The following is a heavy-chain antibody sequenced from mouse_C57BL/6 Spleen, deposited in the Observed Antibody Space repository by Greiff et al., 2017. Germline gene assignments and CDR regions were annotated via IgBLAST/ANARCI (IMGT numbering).Heavy chain of an antibody. CDR3: ARGTRLGQDY. CDR1: GYTFTSYT. J-gene: IGHJ2*01. V-gene: IGHV1-4*01. CDR2: INPSSGYT. Sequence: VMLVESGAELARPGASVKMSCKASGYTFTSYTMHWVKQRPGQGLEWIGYINPSSGYTKYNQKFKDKATLTADKSSSTAYMQLSSLTSEDSAVYYCARGTRLGQDYWGQGTTLTVSS. D-gene: IGHD4-1*01.